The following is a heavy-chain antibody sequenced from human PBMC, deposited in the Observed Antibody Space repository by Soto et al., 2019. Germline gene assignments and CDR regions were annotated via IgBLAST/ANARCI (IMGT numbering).Heavy chain of an antibody. J-gene: IGHJ4*02. CDR3: ARGSDY. CDR1: GGSISSSRSY. Sequence: SETLSLTCTVSGGSISSSRSYWGRVRQPPGKGLEWIVSFFYTGGTYSTYYNPSLKSRVTISVDTSKSQFSLKLSSVTAADTAVYYCARGSDYWGQGTLVTVSS. V-gene: IGHV4-39*07. CDR2: FFYTGGT.